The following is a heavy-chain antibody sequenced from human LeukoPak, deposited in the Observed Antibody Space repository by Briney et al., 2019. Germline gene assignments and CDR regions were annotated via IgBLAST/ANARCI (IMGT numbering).Heavy chain of an antibody. CDR2: INSDGSDT. V-gene: IGHV3-74*01. J-gene: IGHJ4*02. D-gene: IGHD3-10*01. Sequence: GGSLRLSCVASGFTFSTYWMHWVRQAPGKGLVWVSRINSDGSDTTYADSVKGRFTISRDNAKNTLYLQMNSLRAEDTAVYYCAKNGPGLDYFDYWGQGTLVTVSP. CDR1: GFTFSTYW. CDR3: AKNGPGLDYFDY.